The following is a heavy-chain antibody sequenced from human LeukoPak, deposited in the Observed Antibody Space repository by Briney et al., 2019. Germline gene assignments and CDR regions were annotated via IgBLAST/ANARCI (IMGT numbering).Heavy chain of an antibody. Sequence: SETLSLTCTVSGGSISSGDYYWSWIRQPPGKGLEWIGYIYYSGSTYYNPSLKSRVTLSVDTSKNQFSLKLSSVTAADTAVYYCARDDGSGSYYPDYYYYGMDVWGKGTTVTVSS. CDR3: ARDDGSGSYYPDYYYYGMDV. V-gene: IGHV4-30-4*01. CDR1: GGSISSGDYY. CDR2: IYYSGST. D-gene: IGHD3-10*01. J-gene: IGHJ6*04.